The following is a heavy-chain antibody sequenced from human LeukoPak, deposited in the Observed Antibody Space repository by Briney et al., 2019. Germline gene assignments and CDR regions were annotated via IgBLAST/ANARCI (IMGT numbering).Heavy chain of an antibody. CDR3: ARDWYRSCWYPFGASGYYYGMDV. CDR2: ISSSSSYI. CDR1: GFTFSNYS. D-gene: IGHD6-19*01. J-gene: IGHJ6*02. V-gene: IGHV3-21*05. Sequence: GGSLRLSCAASGFTFSNYSMNWVRQAPGKGLEWVSYISSSSSYIYYADSVKGRFTISRDNAKNSLYLQMNSLRAEDTAVYYCARDWYRSCWYPFGASGYYYGMDVWGQGTTVTVSS.